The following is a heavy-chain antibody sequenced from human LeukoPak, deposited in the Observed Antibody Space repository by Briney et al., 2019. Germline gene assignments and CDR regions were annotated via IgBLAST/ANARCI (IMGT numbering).Heavy chain of an antibody. CDR3: ASSIVYCSSTSCYFN. CDR2: TNPNSGGT. V-gene: IGHV1-2*02. D-gene: IGHD2-2*01. CDR1: GYTSTGYF. J-gene: IGHJ4*02. Sequence: ASVKVSCKASGYTSTGYFMHWVRQAPGQGLEWMGWTNPNSGGTNYAQKFQGRVTMTRDTSISTAYMELSRLRSDDTAVYYCASSIVYCSSTSCYFNWGQGTLVTVSS.